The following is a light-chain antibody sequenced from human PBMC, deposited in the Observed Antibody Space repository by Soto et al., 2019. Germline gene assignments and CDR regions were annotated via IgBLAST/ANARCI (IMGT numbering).Light chain of an antibody. CDR1: SGSVSTSYY. V-gene: IGLV8-61*01. Sequence: QAVVTQEPSFSVSPGGTVTLTCGLSSGSVSTSYYPSWYQQTPGQAPRMLIYSTNTRSSGVPDRFSGSILGNKAALTITGAQADDESDYYCVLYMGSGTWEFGGGTKLTVL. CDR2: STN. CDR3: VLYMGSGTWE. J-gene: IGLJ3*02.